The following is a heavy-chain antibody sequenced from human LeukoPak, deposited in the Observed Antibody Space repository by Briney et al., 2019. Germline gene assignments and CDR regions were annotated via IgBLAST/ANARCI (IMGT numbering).Heavy chain of an antibody. CDR1: GFTFSAST. J-gene: IGHJ6*04. Sequence: GRSLTLSCVASGFTFSASTMHWVRQAPGKGLEWVAVLSYDGFTQYYAESVKGRFTISRDNAKNSLYLQMNSLRAEDTAVYYCAELGITMIGGVWGKGTTVTISS. CDR3: AELGITMIGGV. CDR2: LSYDGFTQ. V-gene: IGHV3-30*04. D-gene: IGHD3-10*02.